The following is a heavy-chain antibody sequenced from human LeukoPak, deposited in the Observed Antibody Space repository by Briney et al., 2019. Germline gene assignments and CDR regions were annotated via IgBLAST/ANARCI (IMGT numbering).Heavy chain of an antibody. V-gene: IGHV5-10-1*01. CDR2: FDPSDSYT. CDR3: ARQGVVVAATFHNWFDP. J-gene: IGHJ5*02. CDR1: GSPFTTYW. Sequence: GAPREFSCQGPGSPFTTYWISWVRQLQGKGLEWMGRFDPSDSYTNYSPSFKGHVTISADKSISTAYLQWSSLKASDTAMYYCARQGVVVAATFHNWFDPWGQGTLVTVSS. D-gene: IGHD2-15*01.